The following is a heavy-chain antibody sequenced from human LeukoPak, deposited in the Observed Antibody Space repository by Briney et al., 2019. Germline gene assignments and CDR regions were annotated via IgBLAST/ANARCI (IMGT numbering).Heavy chain of an antibody. CDR3: ARGGDYGDLRYFDY. V-gene: IGHV4-59*01. Sequence: PSETLSLTCTVSGGSINNYYWSWIRQPPGKGLEWIGYIYYRGSTSYNPSLKSRVTFSVDTSKNQFSLKLNSVTAADTAVYYCARGGDYGDLRYFDYWGQGTLVTVSS. J-gene: IGHJ4*02. CDR2: IYYRGST. CDR1: GGSINNYY. D-gene: IGHD4-17*01.